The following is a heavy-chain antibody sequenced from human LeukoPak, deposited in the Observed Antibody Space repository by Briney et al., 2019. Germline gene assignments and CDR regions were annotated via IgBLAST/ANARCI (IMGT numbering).Heavy chain of an antibody. CDR3: AREAYCGGDCYSGFDY. D-gene: IGHD2-21*02. CDR1: GGSISVYH. Sequence: SETLSLTCAVSGGSISVYHWTWIRQPPGKGLEWIGYIYYSGSTNYNPSLKSRVTISVDTSKNQFSLKLSSVTAADTAVYYCAREAYCGGDCYSGFDYWGQGTLVTVSS. CDR2: IYYSGST. J-gene: IGHJ4*02. V-gene: IGHV4-59*01.